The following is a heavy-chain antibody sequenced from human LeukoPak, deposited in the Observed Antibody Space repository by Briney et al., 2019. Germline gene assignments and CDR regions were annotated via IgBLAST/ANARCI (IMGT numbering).Heavy chain of an antibody. CDR2: INHSGST. Sequence: SETLSLTCAVYGGSFSGYYWSWIRRPQGKGLEWIGEINHSGSTNYNPSLKSRVTISVDTSKNQFSLKLSSVTAADTAVYYCARGYRYSSSWYPGRWFDPWGQGTLVTVSS. D-gene: IGHD6-13*01. J-gene: IGHJ5*02. CDR1: GGSFSGYY. CDR3: ARGYRYSSSWYPGRWFDP. V-gene: IGHV4-34*01.